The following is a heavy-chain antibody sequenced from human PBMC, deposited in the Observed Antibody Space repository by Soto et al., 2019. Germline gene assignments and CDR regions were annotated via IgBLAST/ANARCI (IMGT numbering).Heavy chain of an antibody. D-gene: IGHD3-10*01. CDR3: ARATYYYASGSYRFDY. CDR1: GFTVSSNY. V-gene: IGHV3-66*01. Sequence: EVQLVESGGGLVQPGGSLRLSCAVSGFTVSSNYMSWVRQAPGKGLEWVSVIYSGGSTYYADSVKGRFTISRDNSKNTLYLQMNSLRAEDTAMYYCARATYYYASGSYRFDYWGQGTLVTVSS. CDR2: IYSGGST. J-gene: IGHJ4*02.